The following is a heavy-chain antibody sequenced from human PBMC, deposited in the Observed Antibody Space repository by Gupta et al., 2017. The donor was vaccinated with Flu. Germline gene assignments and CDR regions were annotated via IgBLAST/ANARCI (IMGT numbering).Heavy chain of an antibody. CDR1: GYSFTSYW. J-gene: IGHJ6*02. Sequence: EVQLVQSGAEVKKPGESLRISCKGSGYSFTSYWISWVRQMPGKGLEWMGRIDPSDSYTNYSPSFQGHVTISADKSISTAYLQWSSLKASDTAMYYCARWEVSMVRGVIIEGDYYYGMDVWGQGTTVTVSS. D-gene: IGHD3-10*01. CDR3: ARWEVSMVRGVIIEGDYYYGMDV. CDR2: IDPSDSYT. V-gene: IGHV5-10-1*01.